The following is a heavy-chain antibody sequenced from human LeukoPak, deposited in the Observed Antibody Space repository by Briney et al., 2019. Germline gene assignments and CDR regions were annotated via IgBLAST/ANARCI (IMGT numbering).Heavy chain of an antibody. J-gene: IGHJ4*02. Sequence: GGSLRLSCAASGLTLSNYGMHWVRQAPGKGLEWEAFLRYDGSNKYYADSVKGRFTISRDNSKNTLYLQMNNLRAEDTAIYYCAKAANYDILTGYYLDYWGQGTLVTVSS. V-gene: IGHV3-30*02. CDR2: LRYDGSNK. CDR1: GLTLSNYG. D-gene: IGHD3-9*01. CDR3: AKAANYDILTGYYLDY.